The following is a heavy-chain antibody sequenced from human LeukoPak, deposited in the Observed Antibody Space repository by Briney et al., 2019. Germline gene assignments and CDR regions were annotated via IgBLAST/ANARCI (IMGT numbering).Heavy chain of an antibody. V-gene: IGHV3-23*01. CDR2: ISGSGGST. CDR3: AKDQGYSGTYYLVY. D-gene: IGHD1-26*01. J-gene: IGHJ4*02. CDR1: GFTFSSYA. Sequence: PGGSLRLSCAASGFTFSSYAMSWVRQAPGKGLEWVSGISGSGGSTYYADSVKGRFTISRDNSKNTLYLQMNSLRAEDTAVYYCAKDQGYSGTYYLVYWGQGTLVTVSS.